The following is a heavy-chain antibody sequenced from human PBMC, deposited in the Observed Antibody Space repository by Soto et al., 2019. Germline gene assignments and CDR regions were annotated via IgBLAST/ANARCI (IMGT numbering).Heavy chain of an antibody. Sequence: SETLSLTCAVYGGSFSGYYWSWIRQPPGKGLEWIGEINHSGSTNYNPSLKSRVTISVDTPKNQFSLKLSSVTAADTAVYYCARDPRYYYDSSGYYYFYYYGMDVWGQGTTVTVSS. D-gene: IGHD3-22*01. CDR1: GGSFSGYY. CDR2: INHSGST. CDR3: ARDPRYYYDSSGYYYFYYYGMDV. J-gene: IGHJ6*02. V-gene: IGHV4-34*01.